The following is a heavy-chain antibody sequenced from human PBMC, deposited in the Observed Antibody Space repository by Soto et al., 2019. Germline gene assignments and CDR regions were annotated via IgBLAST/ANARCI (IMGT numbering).Heavy chain of an antibody. Sequence: GGSLRLSCAASGFTFSSYAMSWVRQAPGKGLEWVSYISSSGSHTPYADSVKGRFTISRDNAKNSVYLQMNSLRAEDTAVYYCARVGSTSAAGVLDYWGQGTLVTVS. CDR1: GFTFSSYA. CDR3: ARVGSTSAAGVLDY. V-gene: IGHV3-21*05. D-gene: IGHD6-13*01. CDR2: ISSSGSHT. J-gene: IGHJ4*02.